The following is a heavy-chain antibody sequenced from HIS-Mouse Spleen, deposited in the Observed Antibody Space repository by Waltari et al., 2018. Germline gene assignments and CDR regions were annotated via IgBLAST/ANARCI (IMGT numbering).Heavy chain of an antibody. D-gene: IGHD5-12*01. V-gene: IGHV4-34*01. Sequence: QVQLQQWGAGLLKPSETLSLTCAVYGGSFRGYYWSWIRQPPGKGMEWIGEINHSGTTNCNPALNSLVTISVDTSKNQFSLKLSSVTAADTAVYYCARRVVATPFDYWGQGTLVTVSS. J-gene: IGHJ4*02. CDR2: INHSGTT. CDR3: ARRVVATPFDY. CDR1: GGSFRGYY.